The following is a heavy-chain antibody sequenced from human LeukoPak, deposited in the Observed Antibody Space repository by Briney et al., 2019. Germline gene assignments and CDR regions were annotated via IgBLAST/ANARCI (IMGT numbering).Heavy chain of an antibody. CDR3: AREGYWHPVDY. D-gene: IGHD2-15*01. Sequence: PSETLSLTCTVSRGSTSTYYWSWIRQPAGKGLEWIGRIYPSGNTNFNPSLMSRVTMSIDTSKNQFSLKLSSVTAADTAVYYCAREGYWHPVDYWGQGTLVTLSS. CDR2: IYPSGNT. V-gene: IGHV4-4*07. CDR1: RGSTSTYY. J-gene: IGHJ4*02.